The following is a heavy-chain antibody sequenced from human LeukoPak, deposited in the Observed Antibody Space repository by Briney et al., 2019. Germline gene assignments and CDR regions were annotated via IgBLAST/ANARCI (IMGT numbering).Heavy chain of an antibody. Sequence: ASVKVSCKASGYTFTSYGISWVRQAPGQGLEWMGWISAYNGNTNYAQKLQDRVTMTTDTSTSTAYMELRSLRSDDTAVYHCARVRFLEWLPDAFDIWGQGTMVTVSS. J-gene: IGHJ3*02. D-gene: IGHD3-3*01. CDR2: ISAYNGNT. CDR3: ARVRFLEWLPDAFDI. CDR1: GYTFTSYG. V-gene: IGHV1-18*01.